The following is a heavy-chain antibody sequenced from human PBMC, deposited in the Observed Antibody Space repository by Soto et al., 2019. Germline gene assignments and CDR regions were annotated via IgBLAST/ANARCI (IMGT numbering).Heavy chain of an antibody. D-gene: IGHD3-22*01. V-gene: IGHV4-30-4*01. CDR3: GRESNYSNSRVIDS. Sequence: SETLCITCTFSGGSISSEDYYWSWIRQPPGKGLEWIGYLYHSGSTYYKPSLKSRVTISVDTSKNQFSLNLSSVTAADTAVYYRGRESNYSNSRVIDSWAQGTLVTVSS. CDR2: LYHSGST. CDR1: GGSISSEDYY. J-gene: IGHJ4*02.